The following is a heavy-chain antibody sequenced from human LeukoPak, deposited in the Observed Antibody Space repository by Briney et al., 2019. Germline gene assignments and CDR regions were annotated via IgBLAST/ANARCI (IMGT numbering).Heavy chain of an antibody. J-gene: IGHJ3*02. CDR2: IYYSGST. V-gene: IGHV4-39*07. D-gene: IGHD3-9*01. CDR1: GGSISSSSYY. Sequence: SETLSLTCTVSGGSISSSSYYWGWIRQPPGKGLEWIGSIYYSGSTYYNPSLKSRVTISVDTSKNQFSLKLSSVTAADTAVYYCARGSPSVLRYFDWLADAFDIWGQGTMDTVSS. CDR3: ARGSPSVLRYFDWLADAFDI.